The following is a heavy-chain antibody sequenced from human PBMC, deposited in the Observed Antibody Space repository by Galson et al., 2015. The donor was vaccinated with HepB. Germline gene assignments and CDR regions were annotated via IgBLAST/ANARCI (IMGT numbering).Heavy chain of an antibody. Sequence: SVKVSCKVSGYTLTELSMHWVRQAPGQGLEWMGGIIPIFSTANYAQKFQGRVTITADESTSTAYMELSSLRSEDTAVYYCARGSGWYSPDFWGQGTLVTVSS. V-gene: IGHV1-69*13. CDR3: ARGSGWYSPDF. CDR2: IIPIFSTA. CDR1: GYTLTELS. D-gene: IGHD6-19*01. J-gene: IGHJ4*02.